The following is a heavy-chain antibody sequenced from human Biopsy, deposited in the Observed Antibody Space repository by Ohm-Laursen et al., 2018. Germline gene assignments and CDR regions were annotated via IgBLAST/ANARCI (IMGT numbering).Heavy chain of an antibody. CDR1: DGSINSYY. J-gene: IGHJ4*02. CDR2: IYYSGST. Sequence: GTLSLTCTVSDGSINSYYWNWIRQPPGKRLEWIGNIYYSGSTKFNPSLKSRVTISVDTSKNQFSLKLSSVTAADTAVYFCARGSSYGYDFDYWGQGTLVAVSS. CDR3: ARGSSYGYDFDY. D-gene: IGHD5-18*01. V-gene: IGHV4-59*01.